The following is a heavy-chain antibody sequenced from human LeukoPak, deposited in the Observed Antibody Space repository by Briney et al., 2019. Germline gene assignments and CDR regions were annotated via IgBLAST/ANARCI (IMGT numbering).Heavy chain of an antibody. Sequence: PSETLSLTCAVYGGSFSGYYWSWIRQPPGKGLEWIGEINHSGSTNYNPSLKSRVTISVDTSKNQFSLKLSSVTAADTAVYYCARHTPDYGDYFDIRGKIDYWGQGTLVTVSS. CDR3: ARHTPDYGDYFDIRGKIDY. J-gene: IGHJ4*02. D-gene: IGHD4-17*01. CDR2: INHSGST. CDR1: GGSFSGYY. V-gene: IGHV4-34*01.